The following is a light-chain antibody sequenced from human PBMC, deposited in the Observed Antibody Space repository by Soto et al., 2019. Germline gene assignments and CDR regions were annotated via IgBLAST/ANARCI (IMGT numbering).Light chain of an antibody. V-gene: IGKV3-11*01. J-gene: IGKJ1*01. CDR3: QQRGNWPLT. CDR1: QSVSSY. Sequence: EIVLTQSPATLSLSPGERATLSCRASQSVSSYLAWYQQKPGQAPRLLIYDASNRATGIPARFSGSGSGTDFTLTSSSLEPEDFAVYYCQQRGNWPLTFGQGTKVEIK. CDR2: DAS.